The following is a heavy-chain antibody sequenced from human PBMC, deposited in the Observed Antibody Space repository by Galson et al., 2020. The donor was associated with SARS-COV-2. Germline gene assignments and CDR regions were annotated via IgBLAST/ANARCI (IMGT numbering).Heavy chain of an antibody. J-gene: IGHJ5*02. CDR1: GFIVSTDY. CDR3: VTRPWGGGS. D-gene: IGHD6-6*01. Sequence: GGSLRLSCAASGFIVSTDYMSWVRQAPGRGLEWVSVVYSGDRTYYADSVKGRFTISRDSSKNTLYFQMNSLRAEDTAVYYCVTRPWGGGSWGQGTLVTVSS. V-gene: IGHV3-53*01. CDR2: VYSGDRT.